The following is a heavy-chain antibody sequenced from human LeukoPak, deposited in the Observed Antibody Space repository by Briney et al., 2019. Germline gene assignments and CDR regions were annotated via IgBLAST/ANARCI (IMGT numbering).Heavy chain of an antibody. Sequence: SETLSLTCAVYGGSFSGYYWSWIRQPPGKGLEWIGEINHSGSTNYNPPLKSRVTISVDTSKNQFSLKLSSVTAADTAVYYCASVLETDYDFWINYWGQGTLVTVSS. V-gene: IGHV4-34*01. CDR3: ASVLETDYDFWINY. D-gene: IGHD3-3*01. CDR2: INHSGST. J-gene: IGHJ4*02. CDR1: GGSFSGYY.